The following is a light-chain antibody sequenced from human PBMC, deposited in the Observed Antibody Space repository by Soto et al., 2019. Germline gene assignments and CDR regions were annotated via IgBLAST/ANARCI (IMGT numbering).Light chain of an antibody. CDR3: SSYTSGSTLPWV. Sequence: QSVLTQPASVSGSTGQSITISCTGSIDDIGTYEYISWHQHHPGKAPKLIIFGVYDRPSGVSDRSSGSKSGNTASLTIFGLQLEDEAVYYCSSYTSGSTLPWVFGTGTKVTVL. CDR2: GVY. V-gene: IGLV2-14*01. J-gene: IGLJ1*01. CDR1: IDDIGTYEY.